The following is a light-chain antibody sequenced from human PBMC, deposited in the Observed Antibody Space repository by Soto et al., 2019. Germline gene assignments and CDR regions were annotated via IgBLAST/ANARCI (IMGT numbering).Light chain of an antibody. J-gene: IGKJ3*01. CDR1: QSINSKS. Sequence: EIVLTQSPGTLSLSPGEGATVSCRVSQSINSKSLVWYQRKFGQAPRLLIYNTSSMATGIPDRFSGSGSWTDFTLSISRLEPEDFAVYYCQHYGGSFIFGPGTKVDFK. V-gene: IGKV3-20*01. CDR2: NTS. CDR3: QHYGGSFI.